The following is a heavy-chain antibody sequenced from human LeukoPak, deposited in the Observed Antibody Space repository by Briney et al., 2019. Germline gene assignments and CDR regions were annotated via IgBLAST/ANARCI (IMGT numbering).Heavy chain of an antibody. V-gene: IGHV3-72*01. CDR1: GFSFSDYA. CDR3: ASIRGTFGY. D-gene: IGHD1-26*01. J-gene: IGHJ4*02. CDR2: TRNKANSYIT. Sequence: GGSLRLSCAASGFSFSDYAMAWVRQAPGKGLEWVGRTRNKANSYITEYAASVKGRFTISRDDSKNSLYLQMSSLKTDDTAMYYCASIRGTFGYWGQGTLVTVSS.